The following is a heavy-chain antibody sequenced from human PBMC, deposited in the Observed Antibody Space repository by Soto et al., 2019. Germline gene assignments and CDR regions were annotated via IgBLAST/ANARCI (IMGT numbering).Heavy chain of an antibody. V-gene: IGHV3-11*01. CDR3: SRDPRLVDY. J-gene: IGHJ4*02. CDR2: ISGGGDVT. D-gene: IGHD1-26*01. Sequence: QVQLVESGGGLVKPGGSLRLSCAASGFTFSNYYMTWIRQAPGKGPEWISYISGGGDVTAYVESVKGRFTISRDNAKRSVYLQMNTLTVEDTTVYYCSRDPRLVDYWGQGTLVTVSS. CDR1: GFTFSNYY.